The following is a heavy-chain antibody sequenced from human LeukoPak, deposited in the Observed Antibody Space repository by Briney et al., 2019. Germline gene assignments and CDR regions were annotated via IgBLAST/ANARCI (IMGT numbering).Heavy chain of an antibody. CDR3: ATAYYDFWRCMDV. J-gene: IGHJ6*03. D-gene: IGHD3-3*01. CDR2: FNPEDGET. CDR1: GYTLTELS. V-gene: IGHV1-24*01. Sequence: ASVKVSCKVSGYTLTELSMHWVRQAPGKGLEWMGGFNPEDGETIYAQKFQGRVTMTEDTSTDTAYMELSSLGSEDTAVYYCATAYYDFWRCMDVWGKGTTVTVSS.